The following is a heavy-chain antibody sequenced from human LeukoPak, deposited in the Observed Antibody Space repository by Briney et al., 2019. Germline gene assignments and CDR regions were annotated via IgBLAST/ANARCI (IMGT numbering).Heavy chain of an antibody. V-gene: IGHV4-4*07. CDR2: IYTSGST. CDR1: GGSISSYY. Sequence: PSETLSLTCTVSGGSISSYYWSWIRQPAGKGLEWIGRIYTSGSTNYNPFLKSRVTISVDTSKNQFSLKLSSVTAADTAVYYCARASMEDIVVVPAAIKWYFDLWGRGTLVTVSS. D-gene: IGHD2-2*01. J-gene: IGHJ2*01. CDR3: ARASMEDIVVVPAAIKWYFDL.